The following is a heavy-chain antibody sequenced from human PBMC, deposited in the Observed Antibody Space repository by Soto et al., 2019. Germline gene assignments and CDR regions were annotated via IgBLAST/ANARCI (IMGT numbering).Heavy chain of an antibody. CDR2: IYWDDDK. V-gene: IGHV2-5*02. CDR3: ALCAGGGNPCYFKY. D-gene: IGHD2-15*01. CDR1: GFSLSTTGVG. Sequence: QITLKESGPTLVKPTQTLTLTCTFSGFSLSTTGVGVGWIRQPPGKALEWLALIYWDDDKRYSPSLKSRLTITKDSSKNQVVLTMTNMDPVDTATYYCALCAGGGNPCYFKYWGQGTLVTVSS. J-gene: IGHJ4*02.